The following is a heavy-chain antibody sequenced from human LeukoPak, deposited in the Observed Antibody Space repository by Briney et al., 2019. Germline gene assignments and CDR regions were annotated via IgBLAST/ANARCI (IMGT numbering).Heavy chain of an antibody. Sequence: PGGSLRLSCAASGFTFSDYYMSWIRQAPGKGLEWVSYISSSGSTIYYADSVKGRFTISRDNAKNSLYLQMNSLRAEDTAVYYCAKVGGVKAAANYFDYWGQGTLVTVSS. D-gene: IGHD2-2*01. CDR2: ISSSGSTI. V-gene: IGHV3-11*01. CDR1: GFTFSDYY. J-gene: IGHJ4*02. CDR3: AKVGGVKAAANYFDY.